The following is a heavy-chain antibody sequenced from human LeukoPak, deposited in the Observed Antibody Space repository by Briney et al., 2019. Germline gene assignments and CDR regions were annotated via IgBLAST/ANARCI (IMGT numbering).Heavy chain of an antibody. CDR1: GFTFSSYG. D-gene: IGHD3-10*01. Sequence: GGTLRLSCAASGFTFSSYGMSWVRQAPGKGLEWVANIKQDGSEKYYVDSVKGRFTISRDNAKNSLYLQMNSLRAEDTAVYYCARDFGFRQFRADAFDIWGQGTMVTVSS. CDR3: ARDFGFRQFRADAFDI. J-gene: IGHJ3*02. CDR2: IKQDGSEK. V-gene: IGHV3-7*01.